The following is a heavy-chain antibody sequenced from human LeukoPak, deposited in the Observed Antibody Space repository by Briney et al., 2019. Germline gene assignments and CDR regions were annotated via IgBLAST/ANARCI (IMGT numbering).Heavy chain of an antibody. V-gene: IGHV3-74*03. CDR3: VGGMGNY. J-gene: IGHJ4*02. Sequence: GGSLRLSCAASGFTFTTYWMHWVRQAPGKGLVWVSRINTDGKIITYADSVKGRFTISRDNAKNTVYLQMKSLRVEDTAAYYCVGGMGNYWGQGTLVTVSS. CDR1: GFTFTTYW. D-gene: IGHD7-27*01. CDR2: INTDGKII.